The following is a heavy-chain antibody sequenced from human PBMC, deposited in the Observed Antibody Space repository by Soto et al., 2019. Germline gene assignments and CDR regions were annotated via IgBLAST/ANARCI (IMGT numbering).Heavy chain of an antibody. V-gene: IGHV1-69*02. CDR2: IIPILGIA. Sequence: ASVKVSCKASGGTFSSYTISWVRQAPGQGLEWMGRIIPILGIANYAQKFQGRVTITADKSTSTAYMELSSLRSEDTAVYYCARFYGSGSYHNWFDPWGQGTLVTVSS. CDR1: GGTFSSYT. CDR3: ARFYGSGSYHNWFDP. D-gene: IGHD3-10*01. J-gene: IGHJ5*02.